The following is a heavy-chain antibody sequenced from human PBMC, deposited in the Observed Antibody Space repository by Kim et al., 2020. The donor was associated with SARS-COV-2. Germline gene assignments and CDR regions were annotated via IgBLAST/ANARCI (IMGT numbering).Heavy chain of an antibody. Sequence: KGRITISSDNSKTAVYLQMNSLRAEDTAVYYCAKEYSSSWYSDYYYGMDVWGQGTTVTVSS. J-gene: IGHJ6*02. D-gene: IGHD6-13*01. CDR3: AKEYSSSWYSDYYYGMDV. V-gene: IGHV3-30*02.